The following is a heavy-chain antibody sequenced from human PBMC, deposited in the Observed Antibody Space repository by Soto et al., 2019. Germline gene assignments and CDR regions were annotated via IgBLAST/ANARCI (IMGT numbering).Heavy chain of an antibody. CDR2: INSGSTSV. V-gene: IGHV3-48*01. D-gene: IGHD1-26*01. CDR3: TSSASPDAY. J-gene: IGHJ4*02. CDR1: GFDFNSYS. Sequence: EVQLVESGGGLVQPGGSLRLSCVASGFDFNSYSMNWVRQAPGKGLEWISYINSGSTSVFYADSVKGRFTISRDNAKNSLYLQMNSLRAVDTAVYYCTSSASPDAYWGQGTLVTVSS.